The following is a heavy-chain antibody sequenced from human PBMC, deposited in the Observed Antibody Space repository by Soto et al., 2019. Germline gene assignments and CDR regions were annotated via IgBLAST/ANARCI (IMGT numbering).Heavy chain of an antibody. CDR1: GYTFTSYD. CDR3: ARILVGTAMADFDY. Sequence: ASVKVSCKASGYTFTSYDINWVRQAPGQGLEWMGIINPSGGSTSYAQKFQGRVTMTRDTSTSTVYMELSSLRSEDTAVYYCARILVGTAMADFDYWGQGTLVTVSS. D-gene: IGHD5-18*01. V-gene: IGHV1-46*01. J-gene: IGHJ4*02. CDR2: INPSGGST.